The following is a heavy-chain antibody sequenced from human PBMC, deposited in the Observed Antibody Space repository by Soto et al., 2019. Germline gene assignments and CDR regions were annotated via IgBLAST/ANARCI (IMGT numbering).Heavy chain of an antibody. CDR2: IKSKTDGGTT. CDR1: GFTFSNAW. CDR3: TTSRRGPVWSDY. V-gene: IGHV3-15*01. D-gene: IGHD2-8*02. Sequence: PGESLKISCAASGFTFSNAWMSWVRQAPGKGLEWVGRIKSKTDGGTTDYAAPVKGRFTISRDDSKNTLYLQMNSLKTEDTAVYYCTTSRRGPVWSDYWGQGTLVTVSS. J-gene: IGHJ4*02.